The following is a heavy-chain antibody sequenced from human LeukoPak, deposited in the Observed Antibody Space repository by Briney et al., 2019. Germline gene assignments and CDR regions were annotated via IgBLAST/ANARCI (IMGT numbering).Heavy chain of an antibody. J-gene: IGHJ4*02. CDR3: ARDGGYSYGYALDY. V-gene: IGHV4-31*03. D-gene: IGHD5-18*01. Sequence: SETLSLTCTVSGGSISSGGYYWSWIRQHPGKGLEWIGYIYYSGSTYYNPSLKSRVTISVDRSKNQFSLKLSSVTAADTAVYYCARDGGYSYGYALDYWGQGTLVTVSS. CDR2: IYYSGST. CDR1: GGSISSGGYY.